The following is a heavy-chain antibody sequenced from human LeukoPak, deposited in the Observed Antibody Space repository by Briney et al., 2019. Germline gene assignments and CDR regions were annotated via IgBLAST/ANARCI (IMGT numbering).Heavy chain of an antibody. J-gene: IGHJ4*02. CDR1: GGSISSGSYY. CDR2: IYTSGST. D-gene: IGHD2-15*01. V-gene: IGHV4-61*02. Sequence: SETLSLTCTVSGGSISSGSYYWSWIRQPAGKGLEWIGRIYTSGSTNYNPSLKSRVTISVDTSKNQFSLKLSSVTAADTAVYYCAREDIVDLPQIDYWGQGTLVTVSS. CDR3: AREDIVDLPQIDY.